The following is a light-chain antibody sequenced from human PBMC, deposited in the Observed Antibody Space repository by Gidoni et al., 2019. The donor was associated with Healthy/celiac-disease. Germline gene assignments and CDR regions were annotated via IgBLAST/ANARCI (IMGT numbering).Light chain of an antibody. CDR1: QSLLHSNGYNY. V-gene: IGKV2-28*01. CDR3: MQALQTPRT. CDR2: LGS. J-gene: IGKJ3*01. Sequence: EIVMTQFPLSLPDTPGEPAAISCRSSQSLLHSNGYNYLDWYLQKPGQSPQLLIYLGSNRAAGVPDRFSGSGSGTDFTLKISKVEAEDVGVYYCMQALQTPRTFGPGTKVDIK.